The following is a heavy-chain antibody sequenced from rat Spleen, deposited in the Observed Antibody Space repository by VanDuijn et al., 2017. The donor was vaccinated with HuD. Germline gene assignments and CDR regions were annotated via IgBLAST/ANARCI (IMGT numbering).Heavy chain of an antibody. CDR2: ITYSGST. V-gene: IGHV3-1*01. CDR3: ARSDYYYSNYIPFAF. Sequence: EVQLQESGPGLVKPSQSLPLTCSVTGYSITSNYWGWIRKFPGNKMEWMAYITYSGSTSFNPSLKSRISITRDTSRNQFFLQLNSVTTEDTATYYCARSDYYYSNYIPFAFWGQGTLVTVSS. CDR1: GYSITSNY. J-gene: IGHJ3*01. D-gene: IGHD1-2*01.